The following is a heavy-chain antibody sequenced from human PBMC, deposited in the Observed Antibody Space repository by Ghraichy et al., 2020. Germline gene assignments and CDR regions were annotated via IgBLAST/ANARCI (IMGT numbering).Heavy chain of an antibody. CDR1: GGSISSSSYY. J-gene: IGHJ6*02. D-gene: IGHD6-13*01. V-gene: IGHV4-39*01. CDR3: ARREGSTKNYYYYGMDV. Sequence: SQTLSLTCTVSGGSISSSSYYWGWIRQPPGKGLEWIGSIYYSGSTYYNPSLKSRVTISVDTSKNQFSLKLSSVTAADTAVYYCARREGSTKNYYYYGMDVWGQGTTVTVS. CDR2: IYYSGST.